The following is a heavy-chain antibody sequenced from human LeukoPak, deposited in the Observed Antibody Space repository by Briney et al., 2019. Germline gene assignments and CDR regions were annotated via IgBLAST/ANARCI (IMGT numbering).Heavy chain of an antibody. D-gene: IGHD6-13*01. Sequence: SETLSLTCTVSGGSISSDTYYWGWIRQPPGKGLEWIGCIYSGGTTYYNPSLRSRVTISIDTSKNQFSLKLSSVTAADTAVYYCARGPWDKQHPGHYFDYWGQGTLVTVSS. V-gene: IGHV4-39*07. CDR2: IYSGGTT. CDR1: GGSISSDTYY. J-gene: IGHJ4*02. CDR3: ARGPWDKQHPGHYFDY.